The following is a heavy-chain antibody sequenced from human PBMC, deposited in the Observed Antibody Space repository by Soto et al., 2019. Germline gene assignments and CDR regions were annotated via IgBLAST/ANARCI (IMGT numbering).Heavy chain of an antibody. D-gene: IGHD2-21*01. CDR1: GGSISSGAFY. J-gene: IGHJ4*02. CDR3: ARGGHRGRNFDY. Sequence: QVQLQESGPGLVKPSQTLSLTCTVSGGSISSGAFYWNWIRQHTGKDLEWIGYIYCSGSTYYNPSLKFRVTISMDSSKTQFSMNLTPVIAADTAVYYCARGGHRGRNFDYWGQGTMVTVSS. CDR2: IYCSGST. V-gene: IGHV4-31*03.